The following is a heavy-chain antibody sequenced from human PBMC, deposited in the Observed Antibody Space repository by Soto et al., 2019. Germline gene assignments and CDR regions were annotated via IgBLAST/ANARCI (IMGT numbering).Heavy chain of an antibody. Sequence: GGSLRLSCAASGFTLSDYYMSWIRQAPGKGLEWVSYISTTSTIYYADSVKGRFTISRDNAKNSLYLQMNSLRDEDTAVYYCARDAPPLAYYYDPNWFDPWGQGTLVTVSS. V-gene: IGHV3-11*04. D-gene: IGHD3-22*01. CDR1: GFTLSDYY. CDR2: ISTTSTI. CDR3: ARDAPPLAYYYDPNWFDP. J-gene: IGHJ5*02.